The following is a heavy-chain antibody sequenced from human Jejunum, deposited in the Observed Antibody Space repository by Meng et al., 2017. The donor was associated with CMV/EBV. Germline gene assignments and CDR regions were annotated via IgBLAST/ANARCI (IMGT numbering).Heavy chain of an antibody. CDR2: IKEDGGQE. CDR1: GLSFGTYW. D-gene: IGHD2-15*01. J-gene: IGHJ4*02. CDR3: VRDAGWFHFDY. Sequence: CAASGLSFGTYWMAWVRQAPGTGLEWLANIKEDGGQENYVDSLKGRFTISSDNAKNSLYLQMNTLRADDTAVYYCVRDAGWFHFDYWGQGTLVTVSS. V-gene: IGHV3-7*01.